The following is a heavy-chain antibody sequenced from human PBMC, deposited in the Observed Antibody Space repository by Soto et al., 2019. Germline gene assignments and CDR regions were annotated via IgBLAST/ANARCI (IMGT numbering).Heavy chain of an antibody. CDR2: IYYSGSP. D-gene: IGHD2-21*01. V-gene: IGHV4-31*03. Sequence: SETLSLTCTVSGGSISSGGYYWNWIRQRPGRGLEWIGHIYYSGSPYYNPSLKSRITISVDTPNNQISLKLNSVTAADTAVYYCAREEVARMDPWFDPWGQGILVTVSS. J-gene: IGHJ5*02. CDR3: AREEVARMDPWFDP. CDR1: GGSISSGGYY.